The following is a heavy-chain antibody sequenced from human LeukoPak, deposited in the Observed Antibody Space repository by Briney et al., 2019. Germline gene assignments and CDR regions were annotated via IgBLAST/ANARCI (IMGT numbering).Heavy chain of an antibody. Sequence: SETLSLTCTVSGGSINSYYWSWIRQPPGKGLEWIGYIYYSGSTNYNPSLKSRVTISVDTSKNQFSLKLSSVTAADTAVYYCARDRIGEHYYYYGMDVWGQGTTVTVSS. CDR1: GGSINSYY. D-gene: IGHD3-10*01. CDR3: ARDRIGEHYYYYGMDV. CDR2: IYYSGST. V-gene: IGHV4-59*01. J-gene: IGHJ6*02.